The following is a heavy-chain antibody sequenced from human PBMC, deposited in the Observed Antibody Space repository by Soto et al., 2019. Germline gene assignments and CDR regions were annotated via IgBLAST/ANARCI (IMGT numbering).Heavy chain of an antibody. CDR1: GYTFANYD. Sequence: ASVKVSCKASGYTFANYDINWVRQATGQGLEWMGWVNPHSGNTGYAQRLQGRVSMTSDTSTTTAYMELTSLTSDDTAVYFCARGWELPAATFDYWGQGTLVTVS. CDR2: VNPHSGNT. D-gene: IGHD2-2*01. CDR3: ARGWELPAATFDY. V-gene: IGHV1-8*01. J-gene: IGHJ4*02.